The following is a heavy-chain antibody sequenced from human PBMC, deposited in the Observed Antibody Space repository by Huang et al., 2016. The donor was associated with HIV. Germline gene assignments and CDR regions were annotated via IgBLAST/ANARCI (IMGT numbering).Heavy chain of an antibody. CDR3: AKGRGYSYNYAFDF. J-gene: IGHJ4*02. CDR1: GFTFSSYA. D-gene: IGHD5-18*01. V-gene: IGHV3-23*01. CDR2: ISDGGGST. Sequence: EVELWESGGGLVQPGGSLRLSCAASGFTFSSYAVAWVRQAPGKGLQWVSGISDGGGSTYYADSVKCRFTISRDNFRNMVYLHINSLRDEDTAIYYCAKGRGYSYNYAFDFWGQGTLVTVSS.